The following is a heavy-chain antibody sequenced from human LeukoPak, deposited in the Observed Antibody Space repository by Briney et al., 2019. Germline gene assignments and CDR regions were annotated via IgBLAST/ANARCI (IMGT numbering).Heavy chain of an antibody. CDR3: AKLSGIATTDKNYFDS. D-gene: IGHD6-13*01. CDR2: INASGGRT. V-gene: IGHV3-23*01. CDR1: GGSISSGGFS. Sequence: LSLTCTVSGGSISSGGFSWNWIRQPPGKGLEWVSIINASGGRTSYADSVKGRFSISRDNSKNTLNLQMNTLRAEDTAVYYCAKLSGIATTDKNYFDSWGQGTLVTVSS. J-gene: IGHJ4*02.